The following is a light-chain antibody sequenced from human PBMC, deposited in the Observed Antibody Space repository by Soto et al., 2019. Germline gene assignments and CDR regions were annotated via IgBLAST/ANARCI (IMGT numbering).Light chain of an antibody. Sequence: EIVLTRSPGTLSLSPGDRVTLSCRASQTVSSHYLAWYQQRLGQAPRLLIYAASSRATGIPDRFSGSGSGTHFTLTISRLEPEDFAVYYCQQSGASPPYTFGQGTKLEIK. CDR2: AAS. J-gene: IGKJ2*01. V-gene: IGKV3-20*01. CDR1: QTVSSHY. CDR3: QQSGASPPYT.